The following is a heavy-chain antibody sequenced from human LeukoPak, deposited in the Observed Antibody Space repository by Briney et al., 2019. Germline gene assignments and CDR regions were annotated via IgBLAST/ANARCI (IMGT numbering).Heavy chain of an antibody. Sequence: GGSLRLSCAASGFTFTDYYMRWLRQAPGKGLEYVSYISNSGDTIYYAASVRGRFTISRDNAKNSLYLQMSSLRTEDTAVYYCARAYFWSGYFDSWGQGTLVTVSS. V-gene: IGHV3-11*04. J-gene: IGHJ4*02. D-gene: IGHD3-3*01. CDR2: ISNSGDTI. CDR1: GFTFTDYY. CDR3: ARAYFWSGYFDS.